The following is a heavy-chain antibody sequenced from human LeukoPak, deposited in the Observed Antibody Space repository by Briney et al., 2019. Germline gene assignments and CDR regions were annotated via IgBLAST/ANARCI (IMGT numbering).Heavy chain of an antibody. D-gene: IGHD1-26*01. Sequence: SETLSLTCTVSGGSISNYYWSWIRQSPGTGLEWTGYIYYSGSTNYNPSLKSRVTISVDTSKNQFSLKLSSVTAADTAVYYCATTGATGAFDIWGQGTMVTVSS. V-gene: IGHV4-59*08. CDR3: ATTGATGAFDI. CDR1: GGSISNYY. CDR2: IYYSGST. J-gene: IGHJ3*02.